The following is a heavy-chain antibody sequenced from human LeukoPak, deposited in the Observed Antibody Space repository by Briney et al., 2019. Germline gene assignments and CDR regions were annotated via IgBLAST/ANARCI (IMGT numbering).Heavy chain of an antibody. CDR2: ISWNSGSI. V-gene: IGHV3-9*01. CDR3: AKATLSSSWSPFDY. J-gene: IGHJ4*02. Sequence: GGSLRLSWAASGLTFDDYAMHWVRQAPGKGLEWVSGISWNSGSIGYADSVKGRFTISRDNAKNSLYLQMNSLRAEDTALYYCAKATLSSSWSPFDYWGQGTLVTVSS. D-gene: IGHD6-13*01. CDR1: GLTFDDYA.